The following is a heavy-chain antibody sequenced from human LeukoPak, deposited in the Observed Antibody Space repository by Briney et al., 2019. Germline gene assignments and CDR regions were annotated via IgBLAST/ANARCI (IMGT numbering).Heavy chain of an antibody. CDR2: MWYDGSNK. J-gene: IGHJ4*02. Sequence: PGGSLRLSCAASGFTFSSYGMHWVRQAPGKGLEWVAVMWYDGSNKYYADSVKGRFTISRDNSKNTLYLQMNSLRAEDTAVYYCARDLGTRKSIAFADWGQGTLVTVSS. D-gene: IGHD6-6*01. V-gene: IGHV3-33*01. CDR3: ARDLGTRKSIAFAD. CDR1: GFTFSSYG.